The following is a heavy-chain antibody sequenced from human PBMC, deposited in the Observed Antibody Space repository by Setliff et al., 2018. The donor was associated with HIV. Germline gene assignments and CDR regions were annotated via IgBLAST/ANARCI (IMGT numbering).Heavy chain of an antibody. V-gene: IGHV4-61*09. Sequence: SETLSLTCSVSGGSINRGTYYWTWIRQSAGKGLEWIGHIYITGDTDYNPSLKSRVTISVDTSKNQYSLTLSSATAADTAVYYCARGYCSSTTCYDDYYYMDVWGKGSTVTVSS. D-gene: IGHD2-2*01. CDR1: GGSINRGTYY. CDR2: IYITGDT. J-gene: IGHJ6*03. CDR3: ARGYCSSTTCYDDYYYMDV.